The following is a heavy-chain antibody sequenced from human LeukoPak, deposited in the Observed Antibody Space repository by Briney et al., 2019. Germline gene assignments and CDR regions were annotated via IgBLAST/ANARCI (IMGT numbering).Heavy chain of an antibody. V-gene: IGHV3-66*01. J-gene: IGHJ6*02. D-gene: IGHD6-19*01. CDR1: GFTVSGNY. CDR2: FYSGGST. Sequence: GGSLRLSCAASGFTVSGNYMSWVRQAPGKGLEWVSVFYSGGSTYYADPVKGRFTISRDNSKNTVYPQMNSLRAEDTGVYYCARDSSGNGMDVWGQGTTVTVSS. CDR3: ARDSSGNGMDV.